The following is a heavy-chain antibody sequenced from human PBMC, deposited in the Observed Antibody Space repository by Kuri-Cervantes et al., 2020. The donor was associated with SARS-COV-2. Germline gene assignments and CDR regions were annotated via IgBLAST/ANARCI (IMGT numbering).Heavy chain of an antibody. CDR2: ISSSSSYI. V-gene: IGHV3-21*01. CDR3: ARESILYAEGDDAFDI. Sequence: GESLKISCTASGFTFSSYSMNWVRQAPGKGLEWVSSISSSSSYIYYADSVKGRFTISRDNAKNSLYLQMNSLRAEDTAVYYCARESILYAEGDDAFDIWGQGTMVTVSS. J-gene: IGHJ3*02. D-gene: IGHD2/OR15-2a*01. CDR1: GFTFSSYS.